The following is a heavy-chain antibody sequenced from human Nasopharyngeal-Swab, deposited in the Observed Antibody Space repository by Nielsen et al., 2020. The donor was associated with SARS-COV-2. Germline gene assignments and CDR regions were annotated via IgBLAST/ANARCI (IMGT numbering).Heavy chain of an antibody. J-gene: IGHJ4*02. CDR1: RYTFTGYY. V-gene: IGHV1-2*06. CDR3: ASPRNRDGYNSFDY. Sequence: ASVKVSCKASRYTFTGYYLHWVRPAPGQGLEWMGRINPNSGGTNYAQKFQGRVTMTRDTSISTAYMELSRLRSDDTAVYYCASPRNRDGYNSFDYWGQGTLVTVSS. CDR2: INPNSGGT. D-gene: IGHD5-24*01.